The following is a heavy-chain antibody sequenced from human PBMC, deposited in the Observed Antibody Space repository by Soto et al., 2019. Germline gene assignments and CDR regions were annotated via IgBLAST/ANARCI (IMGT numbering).Heavy chain of an antibody. CDR2: IYYSGST. J-gene: IGHJ6*03. V-gene: IGHV4-59*01. CDR1: GGSISSYY. Sequence: SETLSLTCTVSGGSISSYYWSWIRQPPGKGLEWIGYIYYSGSTNYNPSLKSRVTISVDTSKNQFSLKLSSVTAADTAVYYCARQACGGDCYLPFYYYYYMAVWGKGTTVTVYS. CDR3: ARQACGGDCYLPFYYYYYMAV. D-gene: IGHD2-21*01.